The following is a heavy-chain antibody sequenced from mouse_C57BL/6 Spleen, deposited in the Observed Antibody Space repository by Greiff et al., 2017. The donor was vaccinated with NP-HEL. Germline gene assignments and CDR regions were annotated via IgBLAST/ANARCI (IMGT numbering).Heavy chain of an antibody. V-gene: IGHV1-42*01. CDR2: INPSTGGT. Sequence: EVQLQQSGPELVKPGASVTISCKASGYSFTGYYMNWVKQSPEKSLEWIGEINPSTGGTTYNQNVKAKATLTVDKSSSTAYMQLKSLTSEDSAVYYCALYGSTYFDYWGQGTTLTVSS. D-gene: IGHD1-1*01. CDR1: GYSFTGYY. J-gene: IGHJ2*01. CDR3: ALYGSTYFDY.